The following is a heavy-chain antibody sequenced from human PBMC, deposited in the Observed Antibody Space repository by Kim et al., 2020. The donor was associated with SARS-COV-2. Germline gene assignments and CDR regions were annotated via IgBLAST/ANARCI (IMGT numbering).Heavy chain of an antibody. V-gene: IGHV1-69*13. D-gene: IGHD6-13*01. CDR2: IIPIFGTA. CDR1: GGTFSSYA. CDR3: ARPRIAAAGTMLAFDY. Sequence: SVKVSCKASGGTFSSYAISWVRQAPGQGLEWMGGIIPIFGTANYAQKFQGRVTITADESTSTAYMELSSLRSEDTAVYYCARPRIAAAGTMLAFDYWGQGTLVTVSS. J-gene: IGHJ4*02.